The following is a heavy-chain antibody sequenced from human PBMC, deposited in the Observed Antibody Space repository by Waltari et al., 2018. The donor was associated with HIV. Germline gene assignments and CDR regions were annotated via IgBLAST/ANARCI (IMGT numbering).Heavy chain of an antibody. D-gene: IGHD3-22*01. J-gene: IGHJ4*02. V-gene: IGHV2-5*02. CDR2: IYWDDDK. CDR3: AHSSKTEYYYDSSGYYPPFDY. Sequence: QITLKESGPTLVKPTQTLTLTCTFSGFSLSTSGVGVGWIRQPPGKALGWLALIYWDDDKRYSPSLKSRLTITKDTSKNQVVLTMTNMDPVDTATYYCAHSSKTEYYYDSSGYYPPFDYWGQGTLVTVSS. CDR1: GFSLSTSGVG.